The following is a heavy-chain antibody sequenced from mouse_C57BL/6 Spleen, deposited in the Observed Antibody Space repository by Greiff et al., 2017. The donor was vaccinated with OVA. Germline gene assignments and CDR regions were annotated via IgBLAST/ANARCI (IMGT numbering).Heavy chain of an antibody. CDR1: GYTFTDYY. Sequence: VKLVESGAELVRPGASVKLSCKASGYTFTDYYINWVKQRPGQGLEWIARIYPGSGNTYYNEKFKGKATLTAEKSSSTAYMQLSSLTSEDSAVYFCARSGSGKGYFDYWGQGTTLTVSS. CDR2: IYPGSGNT. J-gene: IGHJ2*01. D-gene: IGHD1-1*01. V-gene: IGHV1-76*01. CDR3: ARSGSGKGYFDY.